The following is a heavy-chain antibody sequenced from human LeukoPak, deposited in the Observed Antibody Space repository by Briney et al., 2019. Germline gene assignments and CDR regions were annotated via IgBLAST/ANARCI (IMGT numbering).Heavy chain of an antibody. CDR1: GFTFSSYW. CDR3: ARDLAGPPQEAFDI. Sequence: PGGSLRLSCAASGFTFSSYWMSWVRQAPGQGLEWVANIKQDGSEKHYMDSVTGRFTISRDNTKNSLYLQMNSLRADDTAVYYCARDLAGPPQEAFDIWGQGTMVTVSS. V-gene: IGHV3-7*01. CDR2: IKQDGSEK. J-gene: IGHJ3*02.